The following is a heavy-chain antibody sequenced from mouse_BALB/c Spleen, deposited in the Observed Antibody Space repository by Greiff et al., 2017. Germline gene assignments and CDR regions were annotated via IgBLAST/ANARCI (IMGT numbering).Heavy chain of an antibody. CDR3: ARDRGGGPYYFDY. Sequence: EVKLVESGPELVKPGASVKMSCKASGYTFTSYVMHWVKQKPGQGLEWIGYINPYNDGTKYNEKFKGKATLTSDKSSSTAYMELSSLTSEDSAVYYCARDRGGGPYYFDYWGQGTTLTVSS. V-gene: IGHV1-14*01. D-gene: IGHD1-1*02. J-gene: IGHJ2*01. CDR2: INPYNDGT. CDR1: GYTFTSYV.